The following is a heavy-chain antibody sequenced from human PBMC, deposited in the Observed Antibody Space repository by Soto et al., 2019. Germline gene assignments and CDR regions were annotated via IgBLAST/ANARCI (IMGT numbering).Heavy chain of an antibody. D-gene: IGHD3-10*01. J-gene: IGHJ4*02. Sequence: QVQLVESGGGVVHPGTSLRLSCVTSGFTFSSFXMDWVRQAPGKXXXWVAAVSFDGRDISYRESVKGRFTISRDKFKNTVYLQMNSLRPEDTAVYYCAKESLDYFDSGRFYAPAFDHWGQGTLVTVSS. CDR2: VSFDGRDI. CDR3: AKESLDYFDSGRFYAPAFDH. V-gene: IGHV3-30*18. CDR1: GFTFSSFX.